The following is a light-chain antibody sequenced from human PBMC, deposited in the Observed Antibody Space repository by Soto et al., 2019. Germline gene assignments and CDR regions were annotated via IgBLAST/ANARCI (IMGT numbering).Light chain of an antibody. Sequence: DIQMTQSPSTLSASVGDRVTITCRASQSISSYLNWYQQKPGKAPKLLIYAASSLQGGVPSRFSGGGSGTDFTLTISGLQREDFATYYCQQTNSIPLTFGGGTKVDIK. CDR3: QQTNSIPLT. CDR2: AAS. J-gene: IGKJ4*01. CDR1: QSISSY. V-gene: IGKV1-39*01.